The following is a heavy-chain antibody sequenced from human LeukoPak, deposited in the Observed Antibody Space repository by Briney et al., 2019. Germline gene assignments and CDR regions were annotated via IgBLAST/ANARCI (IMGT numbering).Heavy chain of an antibody. J-gene: IGHJ4*02. CDR1: GFTLSGSY. D-gene: IGHD3-22*01. V-gene: IGHV3-53*01. CDR3: ARDLNSSGSY. Sequence: PGGSLRLSCAASGFTLSGSYMSWVRQAPGKGLEWVSVIHSGGKTYYADSVKGRFTTSRDNSKNTLYLQMNSLRAEDTAVYYCARDLNSSGSYWGQGTLVTVSS. CDR2: IHSGGKT.